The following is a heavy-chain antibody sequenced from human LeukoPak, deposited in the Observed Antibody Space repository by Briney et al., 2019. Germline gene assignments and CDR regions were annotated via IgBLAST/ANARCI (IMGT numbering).Heavy chain of an antibody. CDR1: GFTFSSYA. Sequence: GGSLRLSCAASGFTFSSYAMSWVRQAPGKGLEWVSYISSSSSTIYYADSVKGRFTISRDNAKNSLYLQMNSLRDEDTAVYYCARDAPIITMVRGVMGFDPWGQGTLVTVSS. D-gene: IGHD3-10*01. J-gene: IGHJ5*02. V-gene: IGHV3-48*02. CDR3: ARDAPIITMVRGVMGFDP. CDR2: ISSSSSTI.